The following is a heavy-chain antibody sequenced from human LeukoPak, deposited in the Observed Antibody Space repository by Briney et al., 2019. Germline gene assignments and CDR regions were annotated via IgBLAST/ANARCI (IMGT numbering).Heavy chain of an antibody. D-gene: IGHD2-2*01. CDR3: ARVGSTSSVDY. V-gene: IGHV3-21*04. J-gene: IGHJ4*02. CDR2: ISSSSGSTI. CDR1: GFTFSSCS. Sequence: TGGSLRLSCAASGFTFSSCSMNWVRQAPGKGLEWVSSISSSSGSTIYYADSVKGRFIISRDNAKNSLYLQMSSLRAEDTAVYYCARVGSTSSVDYWGQGTLVTVSS.